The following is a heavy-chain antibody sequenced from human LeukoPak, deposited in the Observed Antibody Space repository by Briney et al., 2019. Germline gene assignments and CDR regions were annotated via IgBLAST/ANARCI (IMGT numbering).Heavy chain of an antibody. D-gene: IGHD1-26*01. V-gene: IGHV3-21*01. CDR1: GFTFSSYA. CDR3: ARDRWEWELFDAFDI. CDR2: ISNDGFHI. J-gene: IGHJ3*02. Sequence: GGSLRLSCAASGFTFSSYAMSWVRQAPGKGLEWVSSISNDGFHIYYADSVKGRFTISRDNAKKSLYLQMNSLRAEDTAVYYCARDRWEWELFDAFDIWGQGTMVTVSS.